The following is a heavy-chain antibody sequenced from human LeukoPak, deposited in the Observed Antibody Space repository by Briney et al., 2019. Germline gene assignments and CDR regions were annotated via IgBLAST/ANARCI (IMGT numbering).Heavy chain of an antibody. CDR1: GYSFTGYY. D-gene: IGHD5-12*01. CDR3: AKKGREGRGYSGYRYYYYGMDV. CDR2: INPNNGGT. Sequence: GASVKVSCKASGYSFTGYYMHWVRQAPEEGLEWMGWINPNNGGTNYAPKFQGRVTMTRDTSISTAYMELSSLRAEDTAVYYCAKKGREGRGYSGYRYYYYGMDVWGQGTTVTVSS. J-gene: IGHJ6*02. V-gene: IGHV1-2*02.